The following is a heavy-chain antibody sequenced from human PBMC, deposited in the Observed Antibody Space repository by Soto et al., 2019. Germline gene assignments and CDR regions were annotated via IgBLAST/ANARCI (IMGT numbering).Heavy chain of an antibody. V-gene: IGHV1-46*03. J-gene: IGHJ4*02. CDR2: INPSGGST. CDR1: GYTFTSYY. Sequence: QVQLVQSGAEVMQPGASVKVSCKASGYTFTSYYIQWVRQAPGQGLEWMGIINPSGGSTNYAQKFQGRVTMTRDTSTSTVYMELSSLRSEDTAIYYCSRGYPPRDQLGNLHGALWGQGTLVTVSS. CDR3: SRGYPPRDQLGNLHGAL. D-gene: IGHD1-1*01.